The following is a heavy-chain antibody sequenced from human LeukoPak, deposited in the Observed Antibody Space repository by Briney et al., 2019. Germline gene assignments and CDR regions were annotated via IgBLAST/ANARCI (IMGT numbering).Heavy chain of an antibody. V-gene: IGHV3-23*01. D-gene: IGHD2/OR15-2a*01. CDR3: AKARESYSNSWHNGFDH. CDR2: ISGSGGST. Sequence: GGSLRLSCAASGFTFSSFAMNWVRQAPGEGLEGVSGISGSGGSTHYTDSVKGRFTISRDNSKNTLYLQMNSLRAEDTAVYFCAKARESYSNSWHNGFDHWDLGTLVTVSS. J-gene: IGHJ4*02. CDR1: GFTFSSFA.